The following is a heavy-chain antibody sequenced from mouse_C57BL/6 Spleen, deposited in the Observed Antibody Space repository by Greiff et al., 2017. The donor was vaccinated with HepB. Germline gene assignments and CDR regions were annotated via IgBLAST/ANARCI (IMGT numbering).Heavy chain of an antibody. CDR1: GYTFTSYW. CDR2: IDPSDSET. V-gene: IGHV1-52*01. Sequence: VQLQQPGAELVRPGSSVKLSCKASGYTFTSYWMHWVKQRPIQGLEWIGNIDPSDSETHYNQKFKDKATLTVDKSSSTAYMQLSSLTSEDSAVYYCARAYYYGSSHGGYFDVWGTGTTVTVSS. J-gene: IGHJ1*03. D-gene: IGHD1-1*01. CDR3: ARAYYYGSSHGGYFDV.